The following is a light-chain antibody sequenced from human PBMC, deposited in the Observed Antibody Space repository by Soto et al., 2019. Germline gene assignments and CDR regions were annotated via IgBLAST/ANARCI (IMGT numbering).Light chain of an antibody. Sequence: EIVLTQSPGTLSVSPGERATLSCWASQSVSSSFVAWYQQKPGQAPRLLIYSASARATGIPARFSGSGSGTEFTLTISSLQSEDFAVYYCQHYNNWPFTFGQGTRLEIK. CDR3: QHYNNWPFT. J-gene: IGKJ5*01. CDR2: SAS. V-gene: IGKV3-15*01. CDR1: QSVSSS.